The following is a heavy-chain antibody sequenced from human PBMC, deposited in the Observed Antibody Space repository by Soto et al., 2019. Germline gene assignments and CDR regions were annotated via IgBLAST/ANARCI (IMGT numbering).Heavy chain of an antibody. J-gene: IGHJ4*02. CDR3: ATNSGAETFDS. CDR2: INGDGSEE. D-gene: IGHD1-1*01. Sequence: EVLLVESGGGLVQPGGSLRLSCAASGFTFTSRWMNWVRQAPGKGLEWVANINGDGSEENSGDSVKGRFTISRDNTKNSLYLQMNNLRAEDTAVYYCATNSGAETFDSWGQGTLVTVSS. CDR1: GFTFTSRW. V-gene: IGHV3-7*01.